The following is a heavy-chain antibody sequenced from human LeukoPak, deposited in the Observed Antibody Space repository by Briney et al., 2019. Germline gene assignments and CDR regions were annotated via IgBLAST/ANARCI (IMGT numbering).Heavy chain of an antibody. CDR1: GFTFSNAW. CDR3: TTDWGIGDCSSTSCYSPAEYFQH. Sequence: GGSLRLSCAASGFTFSNAWMSWVRQAPGKGLEWVGRIKSKTDGGTTDYAAPVKGRFTISRDDSKNTLYPQMNSLKTEDTAVYYCTTDWGIGDCSSTSCYSPAEYFQHWGQGTLVTVSS. CDR2: IKSKTDGGTT. J-gene: IGHJ1*01. V-gene: IGHV3-15*01. D-gene: IGHD2-2*01.